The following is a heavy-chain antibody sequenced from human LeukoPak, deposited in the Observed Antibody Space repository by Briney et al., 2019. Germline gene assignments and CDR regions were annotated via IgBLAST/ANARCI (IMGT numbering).Heavy chain of an antibody. Sequence: SVKVSCKASGGTFSSYAISWVRQAPGQGLEWMGVNIPIFGTANYAQKFQGRVTITTDESTSTAYMELSSLRSEDTAVYYCARVLITMVRGVIYLNAFDIWGQGTMVSVSS. CDR3: ARVLITMVRGVIYLNAFDI. V-gene: IGHV1-69*05. CDR2: NIPIFGTA. D-gene: IGHD3-10*01. J-gene: IGHJ3*02. CDR1: GGTFSSYA.